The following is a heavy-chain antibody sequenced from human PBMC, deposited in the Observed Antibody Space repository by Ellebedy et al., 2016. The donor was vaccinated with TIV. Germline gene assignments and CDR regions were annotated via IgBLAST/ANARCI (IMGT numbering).Heavy chain of an antibody. J-gene: IGHJ4*02. V-gene: IGHV1-46*01. Sequence: AASVKVSCKASGYTFTSYYMHWARQAPGQGLEWMGIINPSGGSTSYAQKFQGRVTMTRDTSTSTVYMELSSLRSEDTAVYYCARDREGIQLWEHYFDYWGQGTLVTVSS. CDR3: ARDREGIQLWEHYFDY. D-gene: IGHD5-18*01. CDR1: GYTFTSYY. CDR2: INPSGGST.